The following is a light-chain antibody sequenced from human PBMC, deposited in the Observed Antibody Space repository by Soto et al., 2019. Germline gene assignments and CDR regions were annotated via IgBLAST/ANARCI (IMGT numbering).Light chain of an antibody. CDR2: GNS. CDR3: QSYDSSLVWV. V-gene: IGLV1-40*01. CDR1: SSNIGAGYD. J-gene: IGLJ3*02. Sequence: QSVLTQPPSVSGAPGQRVTISCTGSSSNIGAGYDVHWYQQLPGTAPKLLIYGNSNRPSGVPDRFSGSKSGTSASLAITGLHAEDEADYYCQSYDSSLVWVFGGGTKLTVL.